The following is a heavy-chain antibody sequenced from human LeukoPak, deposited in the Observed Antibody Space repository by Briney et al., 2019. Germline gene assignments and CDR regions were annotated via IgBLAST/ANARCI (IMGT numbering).Heavy chain of an antibody. J-gene: IGHJ4*02. D-gene: IGHD3-22*01. V-gene: IGHV1-2*06. CDR2: INPNSGGT. CDR3: ARALGGYDSSGYFDY. CDR1: GYTFTGYY. Sequence: ASVKVSCKASGYTFTGYYMHWVRQAPGQGLEWMGRINPNSGGTNYAQKLQGRVTMTTDTSTSTAYMELRSLRSDDTAVYYCARALGGYDSSGYFDYWGQGTLVTVSS.